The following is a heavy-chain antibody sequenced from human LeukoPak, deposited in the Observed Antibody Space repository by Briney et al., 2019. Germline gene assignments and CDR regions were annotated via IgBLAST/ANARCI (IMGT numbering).Heavy chain of an antibody. Sequence: SETLSLTCTVSGGSISSYYWSWIRQPPGKGLEWIGYIYYSGSTNYNPSLKSRVTISVDTSKDQFSLKLSSVTAADTAVYYCARAPLYDFWSGYSNQYYYYYYGMDVWGQGTTVTVSS. CDR2: IYYSGST. J-gene: IGHJ6*02. CDR1: GGSISSYY. CDR3: ARAPLYDFWSGYSNQYYYYYYGMDV. D-gene: IGHD3-3*01. V-gene: IGHV4-59*01.